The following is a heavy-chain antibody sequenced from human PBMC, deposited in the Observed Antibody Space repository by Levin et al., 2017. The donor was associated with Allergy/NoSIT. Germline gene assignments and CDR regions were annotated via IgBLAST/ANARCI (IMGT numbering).Heavy chain of an antibody. J-gene: IGHJ4*02. CDR1: GFTFSSYA. D-gene: IGHD6-13*01. Sequence: QHGESLKISCAASGFTFSSYAMSWVRQAPGKGPEWVSGIATSGSTFYADPVRGRCTISRDNSKNTLYLQLNSLRAEDTAVYYCAKEGAAVGIPFHDYWGQGTLVTVSS. V-gene: IGHV3-23*01. CDR3: AKEGAAVGIPFHDY. CDR2: IATSGST.